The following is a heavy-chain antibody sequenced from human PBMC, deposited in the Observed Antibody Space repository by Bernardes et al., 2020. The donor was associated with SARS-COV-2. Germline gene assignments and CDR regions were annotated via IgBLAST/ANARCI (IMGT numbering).Heavy chain of an antibody. D-gene: IGHD4-4*01. CDR3: ATEEVHTVTTDTNYYYGMDV. Sequence: GGSLRLSCAASGFTFSSYGMHWVRQAPGKGLEWVAVISYDGSNKYYADSVKGRFTISRDNSKNTLYLQMNSLRAEDTAVYYCATEEVHTVTTDTNYYYGMDVWGQGTLVTVSS. V-gene: IGHV3-30*03. CDR2: ISYDGSNK. J-gene: IGHJ6*02. CDR1: GFTFSSYG.